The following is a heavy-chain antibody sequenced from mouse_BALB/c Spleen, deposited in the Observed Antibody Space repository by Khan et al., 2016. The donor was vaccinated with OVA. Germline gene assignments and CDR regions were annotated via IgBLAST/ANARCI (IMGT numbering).Heavy chain of an antibody. CDR2: ISTYSGNT. D-gene: IGHD2-3*01. CDR1: GYTFTDYA. Sequence: QVQLKQSGPELVRPGVSVKISCKGSGYTFTDYAMYWVKQSHAKSLEWIGLISTYSGNTNYNQKFRGKATMTVDTSSSTAYMELARLTSEDSAIYYGARPADDGYYDYWGQGTTLTVSS. J-gene: IGHJ2*01. V-gene: IGHV1S137*01. CDR3: ARPADDGYYDY.